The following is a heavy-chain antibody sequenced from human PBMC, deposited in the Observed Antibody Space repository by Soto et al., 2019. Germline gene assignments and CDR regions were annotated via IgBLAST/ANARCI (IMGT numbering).Heavy chain of an antibody. CDR1: GGYISSGNYY. D-gene: IGHD1-26*01. V-gene: IGHV4-39*01. CDR3: ARPGAGATALSFDT. Sequence: QLQLQESGPGLVKPSETLSLTCTVSGGYISSGNYYWGWIRQPPGKGLEWIGSIYYSGTTDYNPSLKSRVTIALDMSKNQFSLQLSSVTAADTAVYYCARPGAGATALSFDTWGQGTLVTVSS. CDR2: IYYSGTT. J-gene: IGHJ4*02.